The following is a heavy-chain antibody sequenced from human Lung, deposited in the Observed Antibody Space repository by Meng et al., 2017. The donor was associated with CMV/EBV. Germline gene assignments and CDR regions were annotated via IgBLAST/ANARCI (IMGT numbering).Heavy chain of an antibody. CDR1: GGSFSGYY. J-gene: IGHJ6*02. V-gene: IGHV4-34*01. CDR2: INHSGST. Sequence: SETLSLTCAVYGGSFSGYYWSWIRQRPGKGLEWMGEINHSGSTNYNPTLKSRVTISVDTSKNQFSLKLSSVTAADTAVYYCARAGQQLVSYYYYYYGKDVWGQGTXVTVSS. D-gene: IGHD6-13*01. CDR3: ARAGQQLVSYYYYYYGKDV.